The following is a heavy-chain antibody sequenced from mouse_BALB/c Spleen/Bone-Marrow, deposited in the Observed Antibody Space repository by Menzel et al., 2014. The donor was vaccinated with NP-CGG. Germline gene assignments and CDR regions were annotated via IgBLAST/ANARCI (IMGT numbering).Heavy chain of an antibody. CDR3: ARDCYGASDY. V-gene: IGHV5-6-3*01. CDR1: GFTFNSYG. Sequence: EVQGEESVGGLVQPGGSLKLSCAASGFTFNSYGMSLGRQTPPKRLELVATISSNGGSTYYPDSVKGRFTISRDNAKNTLYLQMSSLKSEYRAMDYCARDCYGASDYWGQGTTLTVSS. CDR2: ISSNGGST. D-gene: IGHD1-1*01. J-gene: IGHJ2*01.